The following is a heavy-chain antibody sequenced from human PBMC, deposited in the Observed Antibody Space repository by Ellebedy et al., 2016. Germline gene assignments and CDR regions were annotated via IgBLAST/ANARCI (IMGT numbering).Heavy chain of an antibody. CDR2: ISAYNGNT. CDR3: ARDKDGDYKLSQDSYYYGMDV. Sequence: ASVKVSCKASGYTFTSYGISWVRQAPGQGLEWMGWISAYNGNTNYAQKLQGRVTMTTDTSTSTAYMELRSLRSDDTAVYYCARDKDGDYKLSQDSYYYGMDVWGQGTTVTVSS. V-gene: IGHV1-18*01. CDR1: GYTFTSYG. J-gene: IGHJ6*02. D-gene: IGHD4-17*01.